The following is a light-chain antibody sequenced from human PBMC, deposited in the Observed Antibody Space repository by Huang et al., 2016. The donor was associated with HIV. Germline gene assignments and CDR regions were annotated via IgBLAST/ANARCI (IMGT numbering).Light chain of an antibody. CDR1: QSLLHSNGHNY. CDR2: LGS. Sequence: DIVMVQSPASLSVTPGEAASITCRSSQSLLHSNGHNYLDWYWKKPGQPPQLLIYLGSARASGVPDRFSGSGSGTDFTLRINRVEAGDVGVYYCMQGLQTWTFGQGTKVEV. CDR3: MQGLQTWT. V-gene: IGKV2-28*01. J-gene: IGKJ1*01.